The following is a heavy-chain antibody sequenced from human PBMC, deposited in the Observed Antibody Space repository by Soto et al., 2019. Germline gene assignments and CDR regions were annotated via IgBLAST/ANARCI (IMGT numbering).Heavy chain of an antibody. V-gene: IGHV3-33*01. D-gene: IGHD6-6*01. CDR3: VREPVEYSSSSWDYYYGMDV. CDR1: GFTFSSYG. J-gene: IGHJ6*02. Sequence: PGGSLRLSYAASGFTFSSYGMHWVRQAPGKGLEWVSFIWYDGSNKYYAYSVKGRFTISRDNSKNTLYLQMNSLRAEDTAVYYCVREPVEYSSSSWDYYYGMDVWGQGTTVTVSS. CDR2: IWYDGSNK.